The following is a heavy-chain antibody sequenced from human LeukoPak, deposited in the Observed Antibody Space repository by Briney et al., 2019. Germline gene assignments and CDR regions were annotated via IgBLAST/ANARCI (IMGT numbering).Heavy chain of an antibody. J-gene: IGHJ5*02. CDR1: GFTFGSYG. Sequence: GGSLRLSCAASGFTFGSYGMHWVRQAPGKGLEWVAVIWYDGSNKYYADSVKGRFTISRDNSKNTLDLQMNSLRAADTAVYYCARDGLRGNNWFDPWGQGTLVTVSS. V-gene: IGHV3-33*01. CDR3: ARDGLRGNNWFDP. CDR2: IWYDGSNK. D-gene: IGHD5-24*01.